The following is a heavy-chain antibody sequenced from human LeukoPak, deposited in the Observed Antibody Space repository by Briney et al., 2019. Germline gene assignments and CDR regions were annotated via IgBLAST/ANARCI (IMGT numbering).Heavy chain of an antibody. Sequence: GESLKISCKGSGYSFTSYWIGWVRQMPGKGLEWMGIIHPGDSDTRYSPTFQGQVTISIDKSISTAYLQWSSLEASDTAMYYCARSPFYYFDYWGQGTLVSVPS. CDR2: IHPGDSDT. CDR1: GYSFTSYW. CDR3: ARSPFYYFDY. D-gene: IGHD2-8*01. V-gene: IGHV5-51*01. J-gene: IGHJ4*02.